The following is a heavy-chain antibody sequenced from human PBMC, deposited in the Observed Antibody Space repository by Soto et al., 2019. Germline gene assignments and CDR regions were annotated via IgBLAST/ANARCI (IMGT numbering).Heavy chain of an antibody. J-gene: IGHJ4*02. V-gene: IGHV4-31*06. CDR1: GDSISSATHY. CDR2: VSSSGNS. CDR3: LGRLTSIYNYFDY. D-gene: IGHD7-27*01. Sequence: SETLSLTCTLSGDSISSATHYWNWIRQHPGKGLEWIGYVSSSGNSYYSPSLKSRVFMSVDTSKNLFSLKLSSVTAADTAIYYCLGRLTSIYNYFDYWGQGTQVTVSS.